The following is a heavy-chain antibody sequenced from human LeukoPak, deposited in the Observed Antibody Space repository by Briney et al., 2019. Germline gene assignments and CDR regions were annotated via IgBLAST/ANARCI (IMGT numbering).Heavy chain of an antibody. J-gene: IGHJ4*02. CDR3: AKELWFGELSSAESFDY. Sequence: GGSLRLSCAASGFTFSSYAISWVRQAPGKGLEWVSAISGSGGSTYYADSVKGRFTISRDNSKNTLYLQMNSLRAEDTAVYYCAKELWFGELSSAESFDYWGQGTLVTVSS. CDR2: ISGSGGST. CDR1: GFTFSSYA. V-gene: IGHV3-23*01. D-gene: IGHD3-10*01.